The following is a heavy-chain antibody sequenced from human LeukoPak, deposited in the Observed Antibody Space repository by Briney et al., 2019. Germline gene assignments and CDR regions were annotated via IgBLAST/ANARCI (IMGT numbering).Heavy chain of an antibody. V-gene: IGHV1-69*13. CDR3: ARDLGGGNGIYYFDY. CDR2: IIPIFGTA. Sequence: SVKVSCKAFGGTFSSLTISWVRQAPEQGLEWMGGIIPIFGTANYAQKFQGRVTITADESTSTAYMELSSLRSEDTAVYYCARDLGGGNGIYYFDYWGQGTLVTVSS. CDR1: GGTFSSLT. D-gene: IGHD4-23*01. J-gene: IGHJ4*02.